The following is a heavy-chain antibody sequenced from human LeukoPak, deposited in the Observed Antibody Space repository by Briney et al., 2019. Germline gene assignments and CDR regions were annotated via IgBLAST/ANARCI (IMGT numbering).Heavy chain of an antibody. J-gene: IGHJ4*02. CDR3: AKDSYSNYGPKYDY. D-gene: IGHD4-11*01. CDR2: ISGSGGST. Sequence: GGSLRLSCAAPGFIFSSYAMSWVRQAPGKGLEWVSAISGSGGSTYYADSVKGRFTISRDNSKNTLYLQMNSLRAEDTAVYYCAKDSYSNYGPKYDYWGQGTLVTVSS. V-gene: IGHV3-23*01. CDR1: GFIFSSYA.